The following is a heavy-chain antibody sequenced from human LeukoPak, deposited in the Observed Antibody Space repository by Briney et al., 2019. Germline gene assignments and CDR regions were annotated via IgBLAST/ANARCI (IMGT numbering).Heavy chain of an antibody. Sequence: GGSLRLSCAASGFTFSSYGMHWVRQAPGKGLEWVAVIWYDGSNKYYADSVKGRFTISRDNSKNTLYLQMNSLRAEDTAVYYCARGLFDSSGYYPDYWGQGTLVTVSS. CDR2: IWYDGSNK. J-gene: IGHJ4*02. D-gene: IGHD3-22*01. CDR3: ARGLFDSSGYYPDY. CDR1: GFTFSSYG. V-gene: IGHV3-33*01.